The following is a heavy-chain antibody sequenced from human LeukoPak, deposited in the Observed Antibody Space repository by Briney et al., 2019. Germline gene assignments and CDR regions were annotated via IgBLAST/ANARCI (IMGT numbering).Heavy chain of an antibody. Sequence: PGRSLRLSCAASGFTFSTYAMHWVRQAPGKGLEWVAFYADSVKGRFAISRENSKNTVYLQMNDLRPEDTALYFCAKISSSAESNFDYWGQGTLLTVSS. V-gene: IGHV3-33*06. CDR1: GFTFSTYA. D-gene: IGHD6-25*01. CDR3: AKISSSAESNFDY. J-gene: IGHJ4*02.